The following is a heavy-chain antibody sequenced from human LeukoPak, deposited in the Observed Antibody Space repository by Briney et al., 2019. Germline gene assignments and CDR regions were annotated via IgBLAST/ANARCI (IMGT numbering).Heavy chain of an antibody. CDR2: IYYSGST. Sequence: PSETLSLTCTVSGGSISSSSYYWGWIRQPPGKGLEWIGSIYYSGSTYYNPSLKSRVTISVDTPKNQFSLKLSSVTAADTAVYYCARCIAAAGTPSYFDYWGQGTLVTVSS. CDR3: ARCIAAAGTPSYFDY. D-gene: IGHD6-13*01. J-gene: IGHJ4*02. CDR1: GGSISSSSYY. V-gene: IGHV4-39*01.